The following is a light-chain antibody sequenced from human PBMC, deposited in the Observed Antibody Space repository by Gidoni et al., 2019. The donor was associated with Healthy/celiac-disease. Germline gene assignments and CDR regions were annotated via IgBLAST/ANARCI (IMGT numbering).Light chain of an antibody. CDR2: DAS. V-gene: IGKV1-5*01. J-gene: IGKJ3*01. Sequence: DIQMTPSPSTLSASVGDRVTITCRASQSISSWLAWYQQKPGKAPKLLIYDASSLESGVPSRFSGSGSGTEFTITISSLQPDDFATYYCQQYNSYLTFGPXTKVDIK. CDR1: QSISSW. CDR3: QQYNSYLT.